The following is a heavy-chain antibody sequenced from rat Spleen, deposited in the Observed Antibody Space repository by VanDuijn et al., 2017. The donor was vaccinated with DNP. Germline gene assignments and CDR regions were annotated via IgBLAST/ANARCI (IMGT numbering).Heavy chain of an antibody. V-gene: IGHV5-7*01. CDR1: GFTFSDYN. CDR2: ISYDGSST. Sequence: EVQLVESGGGLVQPGRSLKLSCAASGFTFSDYNMAWVRQAPKKGLEWVATISYDGSSTYYRDSVKGRFTISRDNAKSTLYLQMDSLRSEDTATYYCARHGARRVWYFDYWGQGVMVTVSS. J-gene: IGHJ2*01. D-gene: IGHD1-11*01. CDR3: ARHGARRVWYFDY.